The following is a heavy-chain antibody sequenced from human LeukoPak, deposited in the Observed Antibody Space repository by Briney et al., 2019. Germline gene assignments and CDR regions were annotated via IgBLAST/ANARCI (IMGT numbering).Heavy chain of an antibody. Sequence: ASVKVSCKASGYTFTSYAMHWVRQAPGQRLEWMGWINAGNGNTKYSQKFQGRVTMTRDTSTSTVYMELSSLRSEDTAVYYCARSGSYSRFDYWGQGTLVTVSS. CDR1: GYTFTSYA. CDR2: INAGNGNT. J-gene: IGHJ4*02. V-gene: IGHV1-3*01. D-gene: IGHD1-26*01. CDR3: ARSGSYSRFDY.